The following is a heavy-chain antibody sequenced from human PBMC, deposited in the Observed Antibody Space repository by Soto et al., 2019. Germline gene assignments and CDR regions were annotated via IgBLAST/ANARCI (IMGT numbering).Heavy chain of an antibody. CDR3: AKNYYYDTNGNAFDI. Sequence: QVQLVESGGGVVQPGRSLRLSCAASGFTFSSYGMHWVRQAPGKGLEWVAVISYDGSNKYYADSVKGRFTISRDNSQNTLYLQMNSLRAEDTAVYYCAKNYYYDTNGNAFDIWGQGTMVTVSS. CDR1: GFTFSSYG. CDR2: ISYDGSNK. V-gene: IGHV3-30*18. D-gene: IGHD3-22*01. J-gene: IGHJ3*02.